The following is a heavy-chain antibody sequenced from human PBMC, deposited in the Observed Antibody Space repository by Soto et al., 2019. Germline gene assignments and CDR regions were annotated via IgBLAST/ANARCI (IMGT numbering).Heavy chain of an antibody. CDR1: GFPFSKAW. V-gene: IGHV3-15*01. J-gene: IGHJ4*02. D-gene: IGHD2-15*01. Sequence: EVQLVESGGGLVKPGGSLRLSCAASGFPFSKAWMSWVRQVPGKGLEWVGRIKSKADGGTTDYAAPVKVRLTISSDDSSNTLYLQMNSLKTEDTAVYYCTKVLGYCSGGNCFTFDYWGQGAVVTVSS. CDR3: TKVLGYCSGGNCFTFDY. CDR2: IKSKADGGTT.